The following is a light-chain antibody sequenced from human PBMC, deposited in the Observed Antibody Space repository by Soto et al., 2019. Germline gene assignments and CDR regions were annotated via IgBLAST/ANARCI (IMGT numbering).Light chain of an antibody. CDR3: SSYSSVTTLWV. J-gene: IGLJ3*02. CDR1: SGDVGGYNF. V-gene: IGLV2-14*01. Sequence: QSALTQPASVSGSPGQSITISCTGTSGDVGGYNFVSWYQQHPGEGPKLIIYEVTNRPSGVSDRFSGSKSGNTASLTVSGLQAEDEADYYCSSYSSVTTLWVFGGGTKLTVL. CDR2: EVT.